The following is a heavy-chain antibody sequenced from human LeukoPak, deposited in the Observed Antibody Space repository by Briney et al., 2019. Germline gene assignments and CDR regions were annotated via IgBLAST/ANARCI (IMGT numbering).Heavy chain of an antibody. CDR3: AKDLNGDGGSSYY. J-gene: IGHJ4*02. V-gene: IGHV3-23*01. CDR1: GFTFVSYA. D-gene: IGHD1-26*01. CDR2: ISGGGETI. Sequence: GGSLRLSCAASGFTFVSYAMSWVRQAPGKGLEWVSAISGGGETIYYADSVKGRFAISRDNSKNTLYLQMNGLRAEDTAIYYCAKDLNGDGGSSYYWGQGTLVTVSS.